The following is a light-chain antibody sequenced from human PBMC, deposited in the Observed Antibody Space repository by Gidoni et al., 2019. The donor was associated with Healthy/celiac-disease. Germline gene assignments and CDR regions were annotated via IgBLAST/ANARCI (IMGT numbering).Light chain of an antibody. CDR2: ENN. V-gene: IGLV1-51*02. CDR3: GTWDSSLSAWV. J-gene: IGLJ3*02. CDR1: SSNSGNNY. Sequence: SVLTQPHTVSAAPGQKVTISCAGSSSNSGNNYVSWYQQLPGTAPKLLIYENNKRPSGIPDRFSGSKSGTSATLGITGLQTGDEADYYCGTWDSSLSAWVFGGGTKLTVL.